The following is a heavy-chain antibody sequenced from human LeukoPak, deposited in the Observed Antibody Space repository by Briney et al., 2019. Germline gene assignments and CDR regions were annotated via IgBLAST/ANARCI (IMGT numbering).Heavy chain of an antibody. J-gene: IGHJ4*02. CDR2: IIPIFGTA. V-gene: IGHV1-69*13. CDR1: GYTFTSYG. CDR3: ARVSRGGSYADY. D-gene: IGHD1-26*01. Sequence: SVKVSCKASGYTFTSYGISWMRQAPGQGLEWMGGIIPIFGTANYAQKFQGRVTITADESTSTAYMELSSLRSEDTAVYYCARVSRGGSYADYWGQGTLVTVSS.